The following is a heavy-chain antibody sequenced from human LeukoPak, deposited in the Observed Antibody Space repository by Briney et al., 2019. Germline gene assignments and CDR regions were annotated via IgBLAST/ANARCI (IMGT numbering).Heavy chain of an antibody. CDR1: GYTFTSYY. J-gene: IGHJ6*02. Sequence: GASVKVSCKASGYTFTSYYMHWVRQAPGQGLEWMGIINPSGGSTSYAQKFQGRVTMTRDTSKSTVYMELSSLRSEDTAVYYCARRYCSSTSCSYNWGFAYGMDVWGQGTTVTVSS. V-gene: IGHV1-46*01. D-gene: IGHD2-2*01. CDR3: ARRYCSSTSCSYNWGFAYGMDV. CDR2: INPSGGST.